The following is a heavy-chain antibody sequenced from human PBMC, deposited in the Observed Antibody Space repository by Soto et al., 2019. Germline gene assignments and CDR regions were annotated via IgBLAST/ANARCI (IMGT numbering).Heavy chain of an antibody. D-gene: IGHD2-2*03. V-gene: IGHV1-69*08. CDR2: VIPMHGSE. J-gene: IGHJ6*03. CDR1: GGSFNGYF. Sequence: VQLVQSGAEMKKPGSSVRVSCKASGGSFNGYFITWVRQAPGQGLEWVGRVIPMHGSESHARKFGDRTTLTADTLTNTAVLDLRSVQAEDTDVYYCATWISTSGYRSYMDVCGRGTRLTVSS. CDR3: ATWISTSGYRSYMDV.